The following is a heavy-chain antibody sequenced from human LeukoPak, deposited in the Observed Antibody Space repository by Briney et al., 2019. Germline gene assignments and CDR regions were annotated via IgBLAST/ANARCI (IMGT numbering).Heavy chain of an antibody. J-gene: IGHJ5*02. D-gene: IGHD3-9*01. Sequence: PSETLSLTCTVSGGPISSTSYYWGRVRQPPGKGLEWIGSIYYSGNTYYNPSLKSRVTISVDTSKNQFSLKLSSVTAADTAVYYCARRWSGGYFDRLCTFGLWGQGPVVSASS. CDR3: ARRWSGGYFDRLCTFGL. V-gene: IGHV4-39*01. CDR1: GGPISSTSYY. CDR2: IYYSGNT.